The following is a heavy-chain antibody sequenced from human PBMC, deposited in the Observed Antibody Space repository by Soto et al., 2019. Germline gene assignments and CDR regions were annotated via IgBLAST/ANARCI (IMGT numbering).Heavy chain of an antibody. V-gene: IGHV3-30-3*01. CDR3: ARGPTYNTDTSCSRDDY. Sequence: QVQLVESGGGVVQPGRSLRLSCAASGFTFSNYAMHWVRQAPGKGLEWVALISYDGSNKYYADSMKGRFTISRDNSNNTLYLQMNSLRVEDTAVYYCARGPTYNTDTSCSRDDYWGQGTLVTVSS. J-gene: IGHJ4*02. CDR1: GFTFSNYA. D-gene: IGHD3-22*01. CDR2: ISYDGSNK.